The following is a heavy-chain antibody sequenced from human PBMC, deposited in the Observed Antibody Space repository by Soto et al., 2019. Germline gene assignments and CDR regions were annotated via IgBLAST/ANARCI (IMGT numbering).Heavy chain of an antibody. Sequence: SEPLSLTCTVSGGSISSGGYYWSWIRQHPGKGLERIGYIYYSGSTYYNPSLRSRVTISVDTSKNQFSLTQSSVTASDTAVYYSTRYGSRECNRGCYCSPLEIGGQGT. CDR3: TRYGSRECNRGCYCSPLEI. CDR1: GGSISSGGYY. D-gene: IGHD2-15*01. CDR2: IYYSGST. V-gene: IGHV4-31*03. J-gene: IGHJ3*01.